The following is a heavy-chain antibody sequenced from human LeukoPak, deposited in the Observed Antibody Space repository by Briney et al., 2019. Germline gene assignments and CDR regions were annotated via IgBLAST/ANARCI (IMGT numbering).Heavy chain of an antibody. CDR2: ISAYNGNT. CDR3: ARDDDYGDYGMDV. D-gene: IGHD4-17*01. J-gene: IGHJ6*02. CDR1: GYTFTSYG. Sequence: ASVKVSRKASGYTFTSYGITWVRQAPGQGLEWLGWISAYNGNTNYAQKLQGRVTMTTDTSTSTAYMELRSLRSDDTAVYYCARDDDYGDYGMDVWGQGTTVTVSS. V-gene: IGHV1-18*01.